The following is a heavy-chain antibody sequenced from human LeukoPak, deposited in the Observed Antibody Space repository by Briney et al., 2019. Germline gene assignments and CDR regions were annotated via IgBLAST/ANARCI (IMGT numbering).Heavy chain of an antibody. CDR1: GYTISSNY. CDR3: AKAKHQAEMVLLYYFYS. CDR2: ISGSGGST. J-gene: IGHJ4*02. D-gene: IGHD4/OR15-4a*01. Sequence: GESLSLTCTASGYTISSNYMTWLRQAPGKGLEWVSAISGSGGSTYYADSVKGRFTIARDNYKNTLYLKMNSLRAEGTAVYYCAKAKHQAEMVLLYYFYSWGQGTLVTVSS. V-gene: IGHV3-23*01.